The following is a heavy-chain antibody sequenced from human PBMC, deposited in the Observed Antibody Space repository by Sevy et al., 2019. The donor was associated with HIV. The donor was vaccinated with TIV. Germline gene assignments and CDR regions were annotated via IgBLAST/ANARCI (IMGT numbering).Heavy chain of an antibody. CDR2: ISWNSGSI. CDR1: GFTFDDYA. D-gene: IGHD6-19*01. CDR3: AKAYSSGWYGDFDY. Sequence: GGSLLSCAASGFTFDDYAMHWVRQAPGKGLEWVSGISWNSGSIGYADSVKGRFTISRDNAKNSLYLQMNSLRAEDTALYYCAKAYSSGWYGDFDYWGQGTLVTVSS. J-gene: IGHJ4*02. V-gene: IGHV3-9*01.